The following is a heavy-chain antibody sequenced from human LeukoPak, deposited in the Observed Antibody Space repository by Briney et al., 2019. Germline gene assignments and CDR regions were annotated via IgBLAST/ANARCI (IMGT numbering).Heavy chain of an antibody. CDR2: IYTGGST. D-gene: IGHD1-26*01. V-gene: IGHV3-53*01. Sequence: PGGSLRLSCAASGFAVSGRYMSWVRQVPGIGLEWVSVIYTGGSTYYGDSVKGRFTISRDISQNTVYLQMNSLRAEDTAVYYCTRDRSNSGTRDAFDIWGQGTMVSVSS. CDR1: GFAVSGRY. J-gene: IGHJ3*02. CDR3: TRDRSNSGTRDAFDI.